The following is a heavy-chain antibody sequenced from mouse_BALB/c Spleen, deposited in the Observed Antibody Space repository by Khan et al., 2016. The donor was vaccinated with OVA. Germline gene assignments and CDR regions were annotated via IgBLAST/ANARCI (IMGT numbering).Heavy chain of an antibody. Sequence: VQLKQSGAELVKSGASVKLSCTASGFNIKDTYIHWVEQRPEQGLEWIGRIDPANGNSKYDPRFQGKATLTADTSSNTAYLQLSSLTSEDAAVYYCTRPIYYYDAMDYWGQGTSVTVSS. J-gene: IGHJ4*01. D-gene: IGHD1-1*01. CDR2: IDPANGNS. CDR3: TRPIYYYDAMDY. CDR1: GFNIKDTY. V-gene: IGHV14-3*02.